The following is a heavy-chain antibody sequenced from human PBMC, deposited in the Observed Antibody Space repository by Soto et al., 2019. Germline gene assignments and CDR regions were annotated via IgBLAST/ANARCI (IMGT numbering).Heavy chain of an antibody. Sequence: QVHLVQSGAEVKTPGASVTISCKASGYTFSDYGIHWIRQAPGQRPEWLGWILCLNDRKEYSQKFQGRISLTSDTAASTAYMGLSMLRSEDTAVYYCARGRRTCTEKTCYTDFDFWGQGALVSVSS. V-gene: IGHV1-3*01. CDR1: GYTFSDYG. CDR3: ARGRRTCTEKTCYTDFDF. D-gene: IGHD2-2*02. CDR2: ILCLNDRK. J-gene: IGHJ4*02.